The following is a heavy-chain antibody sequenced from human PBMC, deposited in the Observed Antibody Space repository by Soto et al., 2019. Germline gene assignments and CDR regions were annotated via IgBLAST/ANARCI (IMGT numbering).Heavy chain of an antibody. CDR1: GGNIINHD. Sequence: PSQPNPLTNTVSGGNIINHDGRRIRQPPGKGLEWIGGIYYSGSTNYNPSLKSRVTISVDTSKNQFSLKLSSVTAADTAVYYCARRDNSAYYLFWGQGILVTVSS. J-gene: IGHJ4*02. V-gene: IGHV4-59*08. CDR2: IYYSGST. D-gene: IGHD3-22*01. CDR3: ARRDNSAYYLF.